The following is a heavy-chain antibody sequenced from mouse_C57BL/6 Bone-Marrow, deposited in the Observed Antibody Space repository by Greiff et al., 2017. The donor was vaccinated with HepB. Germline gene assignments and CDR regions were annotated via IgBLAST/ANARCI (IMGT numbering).Heavy chain of an antibody. V-gene: IGHV1-19*01. CDR3: ARRGVRSYYAMDY. D-gene: IGHD1-1*01. J-gene: IGHJ4*01. Sequence: EVQLQPSGPVLVKPGASVKMSCKASGYTFTDYYMNWVKQSHGKSLEWIGVINPYNGGTSYNQKFKGKATLTVDKSSSTAYMELNSLTSEDSAVYYCARRGVRSYYAMDYWGQGTSVTVSS. CDR1: GYTFTDYY. CDR2: INPYNGGT.